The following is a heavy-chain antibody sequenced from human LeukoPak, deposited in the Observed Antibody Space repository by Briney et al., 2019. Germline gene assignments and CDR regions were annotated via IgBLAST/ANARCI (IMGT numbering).Heavy chain of an antibody. CDR3: ARGRGRPAATSGYFDY. CDR1: GYTFTGYY. J-gene: IGHJ4*02. CDR2: INPNSGGT. Sequence: ASVKVSCKASGYTFTGYYMHWVRQAPGQGLEWMGWINPNSGGTNYALKFQGRVTMTRDTSISTAYMELSRLRSDDTAVYYCARGRGRPAATSGYFDYWGQGTLVTVSS. D-gene: IGHD2-2*01. V-gene: IGHV1-2*02.